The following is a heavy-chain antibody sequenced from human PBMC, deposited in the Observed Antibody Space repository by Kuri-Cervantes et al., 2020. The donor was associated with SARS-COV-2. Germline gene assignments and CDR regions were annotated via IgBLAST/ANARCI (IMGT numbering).Heavy chain of an antibody. J-gene: IGHJ6*03. CDR2: IYYSGST. CDR3: ARTYGLLRYVYYMDV. D-gene: IGHD3-22*01. Sequence: SETLSLTCTVSGGSISSSSYYWGWIRQPPGKGLEWIGSIYYSGSTYYNPSLKSRVAISVDTSKNQFSLKLSSVTAADTAVYYCARTYGLLRYVYYMDVWGKETAVTVSS. V-gene: IGHV4-39*07. CDR1: GGSISSSSYY.